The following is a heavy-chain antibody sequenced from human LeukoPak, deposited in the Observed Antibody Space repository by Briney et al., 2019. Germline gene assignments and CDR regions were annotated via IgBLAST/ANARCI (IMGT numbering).Heavy chain of an antibody. CDR1: GFTFRSYA. J-gene: IGHJ4*02. V-gene: IGHV3-23*01. CDR2: ISGTGAGT. CDR3: ATVWTAGARDFDY. D-gene: IGHD1-26*01. Sequence: GGSLRLSCAASGFTFRSYALSWVRQAPGKGLEWVSGISGTGAGTYYADSVKGRFTISRDNSKNMLYLQMNSLRAEDTAVYYCATVWTAGARDFDYWGQGTLVTVSS.